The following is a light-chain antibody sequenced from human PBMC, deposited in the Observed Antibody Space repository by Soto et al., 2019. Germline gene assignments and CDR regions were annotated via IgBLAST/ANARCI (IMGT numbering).Light chain of an antibody. CDR1: QSVSNN. Sequence: EIVMTQSPATLSVSPGERATLSCRASQSVSNNLAWYQQKAGQAPRLLIYGASTRATGIPARFSGSGSGTEFTLTISSLQSEDSAVYYCQQYNNWSPWTFGQGTKVEIK. CDR3: QQYNNWSPWT. V-gene: IGKV3-15*01. J-gene: IGKJ1*01. CDR2: GAS.